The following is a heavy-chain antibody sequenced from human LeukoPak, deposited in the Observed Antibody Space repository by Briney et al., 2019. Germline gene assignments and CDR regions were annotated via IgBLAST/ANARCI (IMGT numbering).Heavy chain of an antibody. CDR2: IYTSGST. CDR1: GGSISSGSYY. Sequence: SETLSLTCTVSGGSISSGSYYWSWIRQPAGKGLEWIGRIYTSGSTNYNPSLKSRVTISVDTSKNQFSLKLSSVTAADTAVYYCARADDYYGSGSYYNGAFDIWGQGTMVTVSS. J-gene: IGHJ3*02. D-gene: IGHD3-10*01. CDR3: ARADDYYGSGSYYNGAFDI. V-gene: IGHV4-61*02.